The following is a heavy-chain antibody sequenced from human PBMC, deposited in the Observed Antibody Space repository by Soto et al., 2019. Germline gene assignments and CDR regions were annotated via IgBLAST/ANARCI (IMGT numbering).Heavy chain of an antibody. V-gene: IGHV3-23*01. CDR1: GFTFTNYA. CDR3: ARGVGAPSGWLDP. Sequence: PGGSLRLSCAASGFTFTNYAMTWVRQSPGKGLQWVSGISATGGLKYYADSVQGRFTISRDNSKNTLYLQMDNLRDEDTAIYYCARGVGAPSGWLDPWGQGTQVTVSS. D-gene: IGHD1-26*01. J-gene: IGHJ5*02. CDR2: ISATGGLK.